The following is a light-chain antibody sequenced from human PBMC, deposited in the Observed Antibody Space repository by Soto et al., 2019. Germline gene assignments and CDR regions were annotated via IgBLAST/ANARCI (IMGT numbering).Light chain of an antibody. CDR2: EVR. CDR1: SSDVGGYNF. CDR3: SSHTSSSTRV. Sequence: QSALTQPASVTGSPGQSITISCSGTSSDVGGYNFVSWYQQHPGKAPKLIIYEVRNRPSGVSNRFSGSKSGNTASLTISGLHAEDEADYYCSSHTSSSTRVFGGGTKLTVL. J-gene: IGLJ3*02. V-gene: IGLV2-14*01.